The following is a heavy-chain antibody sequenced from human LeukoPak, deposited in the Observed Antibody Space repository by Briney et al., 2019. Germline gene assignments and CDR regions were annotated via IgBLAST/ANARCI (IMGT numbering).Heavy chain of an antibody. J-gene: IGHJ5*02. V-gene: IGHV3-23*01. Sequence: GGSLRLSCAASGFTFSSYAMSWVRQAPGKGLEWVSSISGSGGSTYYADSVKGRFTISRDSSKNALYLQMYSLRTEDTAVYYCAKRPGISAAGWFDPWGQGTLVTVSS. D-gene: IGHD6-13*01. CDR1: GFTFSSYA. CDR3: AKRPGISAAGWFDP. CDR2: ISGSGGST.